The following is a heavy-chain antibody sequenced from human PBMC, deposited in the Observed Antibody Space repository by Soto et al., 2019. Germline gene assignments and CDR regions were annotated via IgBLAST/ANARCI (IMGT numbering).Heavy chain of an antibody. J-gene: IGHJ4*02. Sequence: ASVKVSCKASGYTFTSYGISWVRQAPGQRLEWMGWINAGNGNTKYSQKFQGRVTITRDTSASTAYMELSSLRSEVMAVYYCARSIVVVTALDYWGQGTLVTVSS. CDR2: INAGNGNT. CDR3: ARSIVVVTALDY. CDR1: GYTFTSYG. V-gene: IGHV1-3*01. D-gene: IGHD2-21*02.